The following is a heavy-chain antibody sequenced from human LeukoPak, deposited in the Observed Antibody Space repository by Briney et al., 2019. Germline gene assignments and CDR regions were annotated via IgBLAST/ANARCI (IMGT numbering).Heavy chain of an antibody. J-gene: IGHJ5*02. CDR2: ISAYNGNT. Sequence: ASVKVSCKASGYTFTNYVITWVRQAPGQGLEWMGWISAYNGNTNYAQKLQGRVTMTIDKTTSTAYMELRSLRSDDTGVYYCARGGANCSGGRCPLNWFDPWGQGTPVTVSS. D-gene: IGHD2-15*01. CDR1: GYTFTNYV. CDR3: ARGGANCSGGRCPLNWFDP. V-gene: IGHV1-18*01.